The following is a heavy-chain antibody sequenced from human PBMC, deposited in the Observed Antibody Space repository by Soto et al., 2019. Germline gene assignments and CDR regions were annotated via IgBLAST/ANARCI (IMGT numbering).Heavy chain of an antibody. Sequence: SETRSLTCTVSGGSISSDYYYWSWIRQPPGKGLEWIGYIYYSGRTAYNPSLKSRIIISIDTSKNQFSLSLNSLNAADTAVYYCAGELSNSPEYFDFWGLGTLVTVSS. CDR3: AGELSNSPEYFDF. CDR1: GGSISSDYYY. CDR2: IYYSGRT. V-gene: IGHV4-30-4*01. D-gene: IGHD6-6*01. J-gene: IGHJ4*02.